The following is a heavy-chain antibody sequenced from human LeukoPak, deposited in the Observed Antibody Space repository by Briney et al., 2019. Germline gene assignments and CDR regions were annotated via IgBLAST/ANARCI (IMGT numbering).Heavy chain of an antibody. CDR2: INSDGSST. Sequence: PGGSLRLSCVASGFTFSSHWMYWVRQAPGKGLVWVSRINSDGSSTNYADSVKGRFTISRDNAKNTLYMQMSSLRAEDTAVYYCARGLVVPAACDYWGQGTLVTVSS. CDR1: GFTFSSHW. D-gene: IGHD2-2*01. J-gene: IGHJ4*02. V-gene: IGHV3-74*01. CDR3: ARGLVVPAACDY.